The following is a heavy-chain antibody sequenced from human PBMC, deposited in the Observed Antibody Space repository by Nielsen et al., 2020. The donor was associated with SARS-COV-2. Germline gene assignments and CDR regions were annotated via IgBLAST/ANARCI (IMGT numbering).Heavy chain of an antibody. CDR2: IRVDNGDT. CDR1: GNTPNNYV. D-gene: IGHD2-2*01. Sequence: ASVKVSCKASGNTPNNYVIHWMRQAPGQRLEWMGWIRVDNGDTKYSQEFQDRVTFTRDTSATTAYMEMRRLRFQDTAVYYCATTSVTSYAEYFQDWGQGTPVTVSS. CDR3: ATTSVTSYAEYFQD. J-gene: IGHJ1*01. V-gene: IGHV1-3*01.